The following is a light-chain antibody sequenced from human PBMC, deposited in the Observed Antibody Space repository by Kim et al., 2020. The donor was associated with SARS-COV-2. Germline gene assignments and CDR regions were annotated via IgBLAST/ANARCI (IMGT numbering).Light chain of an antibody. CDR1: KLGDKY. V-gene: IGLV3-1*01. J-gene: IGLJ1*01. Sequence: SVSQGQKASINCAGDKLGDKYACWYQKKPGQSPVLVIYQDSKRPSGITERFSGSNSGNTATLTISGTQAMDEADYYCQAWDSSTEVFGTGTKVTVL. CDR2: QDS. CDR3: QAWDSSTEV.